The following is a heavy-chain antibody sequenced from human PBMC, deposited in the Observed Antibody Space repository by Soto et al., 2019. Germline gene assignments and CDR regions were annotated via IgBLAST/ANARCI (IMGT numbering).Heavy chain of an antibody. CDR3: ARANGDLDY. CDR1: GGSISSYY. V-gene: IGHV4-59*01. D-gene: IGHD4-17*01. Sequence: TSETLSLTCTVSGGSISSYYWSWIRQPPGKGLEWIGYIYYSGSTNYNPSLKSRVTISVDTSKNQFSLKLSSVTAADTAVYYCARANGDLDYWGQGTLVTVSS. CDR2: IYYSGST. J-gene: IGHJ4*02.